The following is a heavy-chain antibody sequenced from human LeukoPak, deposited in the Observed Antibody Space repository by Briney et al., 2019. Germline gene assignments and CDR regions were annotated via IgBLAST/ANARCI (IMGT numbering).Heavy chain of an antibody. D-gene: IGHD3-10*01. V-gene: IGHV4-59*08. CDR1: GGSISSYY. CDR3: ARLRAYGSGSYVDFDY. CDR2: IYYSGST. J-gene: IGHJ4*02. Sequence: SETLSLTCTVSGGSISSYYWSWIRQPPGKGLEWIGYIYYSGSTNYNPSLKSRVTISVDTSKNQFSLKLSSVTAADTAVYYCARLRAYGSGSYVDFDYWGQGTLVTVSS.